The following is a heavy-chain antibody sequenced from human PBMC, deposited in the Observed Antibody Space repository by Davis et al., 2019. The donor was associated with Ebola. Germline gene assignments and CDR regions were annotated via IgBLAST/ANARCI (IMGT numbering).Heavy chain of an antibody. V-gene: IGHV3-23*01. J-gene: IGHJ6*02. CDR2: ISGSGGST. Sequence: GESLKISCAASGFTFSSYAMSWVRQAPGKGLEWVSAISGSGGSTYYADSVKGRFTISRDNSKNTLYLQMNSLRAEDTAVYYCAADRRDSSGWAYYYGMDVWGQGTTVTVSS. CDR3: AADRRDSSGWAYYYGMDV. D-gene: IGHD6-19*01. CDR1: GFTFSSYA.